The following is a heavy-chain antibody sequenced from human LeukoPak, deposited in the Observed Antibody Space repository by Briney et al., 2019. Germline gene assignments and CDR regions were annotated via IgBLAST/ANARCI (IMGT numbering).Heavy chain of an antibody. CDR3: ARDQSGSYYR. D-gene: IGHD1-26*01. V-gene: IGHV7-4-1*02. CDR1: GYTFTSYA. Sequence: ASVKVSCKASGYTFTSYAMNWVRQAPGQGLEWMGWINTNTGNPTYAQGFTGRFVFSLDTSVSTAYLQINSLKAGDTVVYYCARDQSGSYYRWGQGTLVTVSS. J-gene: IGHJ4*02. CDR2: INTNTGNP.